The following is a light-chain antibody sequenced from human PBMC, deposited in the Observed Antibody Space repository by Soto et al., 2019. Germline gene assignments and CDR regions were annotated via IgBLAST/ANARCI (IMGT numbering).Light chain of an antibody. CDR1: SSDVGGYNY. CDR2: DVS. Sequence: QSALNQPASVSGSPGQSITISCTGTSSDVGGYNYVSWYQQHPGKAPKLMIYDVSNRPSGVSNRFSGSKSGNTASLTISGLQAEDEADYYCSSYTSSSVYVFGTGTKLTVL. CDR3: SSYTSSSVYV. V-gene: IGLV2-14*01. J-gene: IGLJ1*01.